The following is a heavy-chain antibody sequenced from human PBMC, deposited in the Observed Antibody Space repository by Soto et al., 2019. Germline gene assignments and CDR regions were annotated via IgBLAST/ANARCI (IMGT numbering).Heavy chain of an antibody. V-gene: IGHV3-23*01. Sequence: EVRLLEPGGGLVQPGGSLRLSCAASGFTFSSFFMSWVRQAPGKGLDWVSGIGANGGGTYYADSVKGRFIITRDNSKNTLYLQMNSLRAEDTAVYYCARDPNGDYLGAFDFWGQKTMVTVSS. CDR2: IGANGGGT. CDR1: GFTFSSFF. J-gene: IGHJ3*01. D-gene: IGHD4-17*01. CDR3: ARDPNGDYLGAFDF.